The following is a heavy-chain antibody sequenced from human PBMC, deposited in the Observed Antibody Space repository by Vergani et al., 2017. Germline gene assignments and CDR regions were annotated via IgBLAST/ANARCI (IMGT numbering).Heavy chain of an antibody. CDR3: VKDAGSFENFFDS. D-gene: IGHD1-26*01. CDR2: LTGGGGST. J-gene: IGHJ4*02. CDR1: VFTFSTYA. Sequence: EVQLLESGGSLKQPGGSVRLSCAASVFTFSTYAMHWVRQAPGKGLEWVSALTGGGGSTYYADSFTGRSIISRDNSRDTLYLQMNSLRPEETATYYCVKDAGSFENFFDSWGQGTLVTVSS. V-gene: IGHV3-23*01.